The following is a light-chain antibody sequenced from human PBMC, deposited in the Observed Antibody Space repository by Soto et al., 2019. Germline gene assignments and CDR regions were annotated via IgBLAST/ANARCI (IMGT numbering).Light chain of an antibody. CDR3: QHYKTFSWT. Sequence: DFQMTQSPSSLSASVGDTVTITCRASQFISSFLNWYQQKPGKAPKLLIYDASTLQSGVPSRFSGGGSGTDFSLFISNLQPEDFATYYCQHYKTFSWTFGQGTKVEIK. CDR1: QFISSF. CDR2: DAS. J-gene: IGKJ1*01. V-gene: IGKV1-39*01.